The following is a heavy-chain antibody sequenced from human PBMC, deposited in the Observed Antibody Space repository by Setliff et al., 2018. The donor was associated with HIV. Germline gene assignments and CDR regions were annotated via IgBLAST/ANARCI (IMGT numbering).Heavy chain of an antibody. CDR3: ARDRSVEDVVRGVITDYSYYMDV. CDR1: GFTFSNYN. D-gene: IGHD3-10*01. Sequence: LRLSCAASGFTFSNYNMNWVRRVQGKGLEWVSSISSSSSYIFYADSVKGRFSISRDNAKNSLYLQVNSLRAEDTAVYYCARDRSVEDVVRGVITDYSYYMDVWGRGTTVTVSS. CDR2: ISSSSSYI. V-gene: IGHV3-21*01. J-gene: IGHJ6*03.